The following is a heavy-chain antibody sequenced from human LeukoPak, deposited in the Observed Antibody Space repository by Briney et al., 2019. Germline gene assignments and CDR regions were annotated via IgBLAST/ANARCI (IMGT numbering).Heavy chain of an antibody. CDR3: AKDWSCDY. Sequence: PGGSLRLSCAASGFTFRNYAMSWVRQAPGKGLEWVSGISGNGDKIYYADSVKGRFTISRDNSKNTLYLQMNSLRVEDTAIYYCAKDWSCDYWGQGTLITVSS. V-gene: IGHV3-23*01. J-gene: IGHJ4*02. D-gene: IGHD1-26*01. CDR2: ISGNGDKI. CDR1: GFTFRNYA.